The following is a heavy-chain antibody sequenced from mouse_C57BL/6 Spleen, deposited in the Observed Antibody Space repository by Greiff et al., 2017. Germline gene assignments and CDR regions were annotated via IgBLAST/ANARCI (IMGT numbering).Heavy chain of an antibody. V-gene: IGHV1-55*01. D-gene: IGHD2-4*01. J-gene: IGHJ2*01. CDR1: GYTFTSYW. Sequence: QVHVKQPGAELVKPGASVKMSCKASGYTFTSYWLTWVKQRPGQGLEWIGDIYPGSGSTNYNEKFKSKATLTVDPSSSTAYMQLSSLTSEDSAVYYCARGIYYDPYFDYWGQGTTLTVSS. CDR3: ARGIYYDPYFDY. CDR2: IYPGSGST.